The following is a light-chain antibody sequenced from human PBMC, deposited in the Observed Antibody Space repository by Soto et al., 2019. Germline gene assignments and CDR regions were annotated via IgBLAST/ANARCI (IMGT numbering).Light chain of an antibody. Sequence: QSVLTQPASVSGSPGQSITISCSGTSSNIGGYNVVSWYQQHPGKAPKVIVYEGIKRPSGVSDRFSGSTSGSTASLTISGLQAEDEAEYYCCSYVVATTYVFGSRTKVTVL. CDR3: CSYVVATTYV. CDR2: EGI. CDR1: SSNIGGYNV. J-gene: IGLJ1*01. V-gene: IGLV2-23*01.